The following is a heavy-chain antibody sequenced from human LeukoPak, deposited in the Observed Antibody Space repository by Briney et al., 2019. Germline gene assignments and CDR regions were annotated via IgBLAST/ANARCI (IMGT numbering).Heavy chain of an antibody. CDR2: ISAYNGNT. Sequence: ASVKVSCKASGYTFIIYGISWVRQAPGQGLEWMGWISAYNGNTNYVQKLQGRVTMTTDTSTSTAYMELRSLRSDDTAVYYCARDQGGTYYPDYWGQGTLVTVSS. CDR3: ARDQGGTYYPDY. J-gene: IGHJ4*02. CDR1: GYTFIIYG. D-gene: IGHD1-26*01. V-gene: IGHV1-18*01.